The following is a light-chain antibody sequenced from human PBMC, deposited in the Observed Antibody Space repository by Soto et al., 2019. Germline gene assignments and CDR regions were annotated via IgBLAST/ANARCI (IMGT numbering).Light chain of an antibody. Sequence: DIQLTQSPSTLSASVGDRVTITCRASQNINGYLAWYQQKPGKAPKLLIYWASSLISGVPSRFTGGESGTEFTLTISSLQPDDFVTYYCQQYSAYPLTFGGGTKVDVK. CDR3: QQYSAYPLT. J-gene: IGKJ4*01. CDR1: QNINGY. V-gene: IGKV1-5*03. CDR2: WAS.